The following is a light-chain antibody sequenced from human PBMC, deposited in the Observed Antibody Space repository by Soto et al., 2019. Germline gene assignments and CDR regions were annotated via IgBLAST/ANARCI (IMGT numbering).Light chain of an antibody. CDR1: QDIAGY. Sequence: ILVTQSTTSFYASTRDRVTLTRRASQDIAGYLAWYQHKPGRTPELLIHGASRLQSGVPARFSGSGSGTDFTLSINSLQPEDFATYYCQQAYSLPITVGQGPRLEI. CDR3: QQAYSLPIT. CDR2: GAS. V-gene: IGKV1D-12*01. J-gene: IGKJ5*01.